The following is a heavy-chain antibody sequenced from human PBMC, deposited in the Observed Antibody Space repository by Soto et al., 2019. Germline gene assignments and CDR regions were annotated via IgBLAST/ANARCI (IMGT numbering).Heavy chain of an antibody. Sequence: PGGSLRLSCAASGFTFSSYAMSWVRQAPGKGLEWVSAISGSGGSTYYADSVKGRFTISRDNSKNTLYLQMNSLRAEDTAVYYCAKDPLRKGVVIMYYDILTGSDYWGQGTLVTVSS. D-gene: IGHD3-9*01. CDR1: GFTFSSYA. V-gene: IGHV3-23*01. CDR2: ISGSGGST. CDR3: AKDPLRKGVVIMYYDILTGSDY. J-gene: IGHJ4*02.